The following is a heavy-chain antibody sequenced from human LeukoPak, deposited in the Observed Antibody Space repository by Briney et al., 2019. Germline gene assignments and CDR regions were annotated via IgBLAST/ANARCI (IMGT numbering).Heavy chain of an antibody. D-gene: IGHD1-26*01. CDR2: IITYNGNT. V-gene: IGHV1-18*01. J-gene: IGHJ5*02. Sequence: ASVKVSCKASGYTFTNYGISWVRQAPGQGLEWMGYIITYNGNTNYAQKLQGRVTMATDTSTSTAYMELRSLRSDDTAVYYCARDTKRSRARWENLGFDPWGQGTLVTVSS. CDR3: ARDTKRSRARWENLGFDP. CDR1: GYTFTNYG.